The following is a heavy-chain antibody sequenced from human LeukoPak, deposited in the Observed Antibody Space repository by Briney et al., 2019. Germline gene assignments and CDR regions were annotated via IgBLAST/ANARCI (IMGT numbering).Heavy chain of an antibody. D-gene: IGHD6-19*01. J-gene: IGHJ6*02. V-gene: IGHV1-18*01. CDR1: GYTFTSYG. Sequence: ASVKVSCKASGYTFTSYGISWVRQAPGQGLEWMGWISAYNGNTNYAQKFQGRVTMTRDTSISTAYMELSRLRSDDTAVYYCARDKALYSSGWVYYYYGMDVWGQGTTVTVSS. CDR2: ISAYNGNT. CDR3: ARDKALYSSGWVYYYYGMDV.